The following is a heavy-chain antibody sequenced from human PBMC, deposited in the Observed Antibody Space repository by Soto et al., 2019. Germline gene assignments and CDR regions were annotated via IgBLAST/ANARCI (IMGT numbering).Heavy chain of an antibody. V-gene: IGHV4-39*01. CDR2: IYYIGSP. D-gene: IGHD6-13*01. J-gene: IGHJ4*02. Sequence: SATLSHSCTFSGDSTRSSKYYWGWIRQPPGKGLEWIGSIYYIGSPYYNSSLKSRVTISVDTSKNQFSLKLISVTAADTAVYYCARRGSSSWYGYWGQGTLVTVS. CDR1: GDSTRSSKYY. CDR3: ARRGSSSWYGY.